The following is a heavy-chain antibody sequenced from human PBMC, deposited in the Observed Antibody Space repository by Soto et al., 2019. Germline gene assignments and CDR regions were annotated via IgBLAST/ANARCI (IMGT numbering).Heavy chain of an antibody. CDR1: GFTFSSYV. CDR3: ARDSMFSGYANWYFDL. D-gene: IGHD3-22*01. J-gene: IGHJ2*01. Sequence: QVQLMESGGGVVQPGRSLRLSCAASGFTFSSYVMHWVRQAPGKGLEWVALMSYDGSRRYYAESVKGRFTISRDNSKNTLFLQMNSLRTEDTAIYYCARDSMFSGYANWYFDLWGRGTLATVSS. CDR2: MSYDGSRR. V-gene: IGHV3-30-3*01.